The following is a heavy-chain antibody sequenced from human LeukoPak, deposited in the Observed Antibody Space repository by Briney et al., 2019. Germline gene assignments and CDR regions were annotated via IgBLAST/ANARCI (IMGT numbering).Heavy chain of an antibody. CDR2: IHHSGST. CDR1: GGSFSGYY. D-gene: IGHD3-22*01. CDR3: ARGSADSSGYYHFDY. V-gene: IGHV4-34*01. J-gene: IGHJ4*02. Sequence: QSSETLSLTCAVYGGSFSGYYWSWIRQPPGKGLEWIGEIHHSGSTNYNPSLKSRVTISVDTSKNQFSLKLSSVTAADTAVYYCARGSADSSGYYHFDYWGQGTLVTVSS.